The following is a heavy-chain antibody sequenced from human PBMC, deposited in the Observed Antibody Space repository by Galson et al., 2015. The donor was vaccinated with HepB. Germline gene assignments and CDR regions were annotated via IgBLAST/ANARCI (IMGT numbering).Heavy chain of an antibody. CDR3: ARDDAFVDGGLIQH. J-gene: IGHJ1*01. V-gene: IGHV1-69*04. CDR1: GGTFSSYT. CDR2: IIPILGIA. Sequence: SVKVSCKASGGTFSSYTISWVRQAPGQGLGWMGRIIPILGIANYAQKFLGRVTITADKSTSTAYMELSSLRSEDTAVYYCARDDAFVDGGLIQHWGQGTLVTVSS. D-gene: IGHD3/OR15-3a*01.